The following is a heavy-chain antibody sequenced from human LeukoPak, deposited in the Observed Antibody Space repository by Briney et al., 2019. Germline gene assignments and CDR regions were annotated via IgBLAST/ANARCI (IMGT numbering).Heavy chain of an antibody. V-gene: IGHV3-48*03. CDR3: ARDSLHNYGGTGYGYYFDY. D-gene: IGHD3-9*01. J-gene: IGHJ4*02. CDR1: GFAFSNYE. Sequence: GGSLRLSCAASGFAFSNYEMIWVRQAPGKEPEWVSYISSSGGLTYYADSVKGRFTVSRDNAKDSLFLHMNSLRVEDTAIYYCARDSLHNYGGTGYGYYFDYWGQGTLVTVSS. CDR2: ISSSGGLT.